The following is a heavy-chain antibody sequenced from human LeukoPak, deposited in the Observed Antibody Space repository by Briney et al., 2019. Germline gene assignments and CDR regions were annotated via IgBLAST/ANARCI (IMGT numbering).Heavy chain of an antibody. V-gene: IGHV1-3*04. D-gene: IGHD1-26*01. CDR1: GYTFTTYA. Sequence: ASVKVSCKASGYTFTTYAIHWVRQAPGQRLEWLGWINTGTGDTRYSQTFQGRVTITRDTSASTAYVELSSLRPEDTAMYYCARDMGSGSLHYWGQGTLVTASS. CDR3: ARDMGSGSLHY. CDR2: INTGTGDT. J-gene: IGHJ4*02.